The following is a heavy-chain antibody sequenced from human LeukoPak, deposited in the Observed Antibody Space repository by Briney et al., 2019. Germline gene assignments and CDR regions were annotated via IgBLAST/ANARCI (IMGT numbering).Heavy chain of an antibody. V-gene: IGHV3-7*01. CDR1: GFTFSSYW. Sequence: GGSLRLSCAASGFTFSSYWMNWVRQAPGKGLEWVASMKDDGSRIYYVDSVKGRFTISRDNAKNSLYLQMNSLRAEDTAVYYCARDHAVDGLVFDLWGQGTLVTVSS. CDR3: ARDHAVDGLVFDL. J-gene: IGHJ4*02. D-gene: IGHD5-24*01. CDR2: MKDDGSRI.